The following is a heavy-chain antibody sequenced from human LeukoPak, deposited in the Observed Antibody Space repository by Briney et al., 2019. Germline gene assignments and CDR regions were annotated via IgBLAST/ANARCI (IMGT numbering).Heavy chain of an antibody. J-gene: IGHJ4*02. CDR2: ISSSGSTI. CDR3: ASTGGDMVRGVIIPDY. D-gene: IGHD3-10*01. Sequence: GGSLRLSCAASGFTFSDYYMSWIRPAPGKGLEWVSYISSSGSTIYYADSVKGGFTISRDNAKNSLYLQMNSLRAEDTAVYYCASTGGDMVRGVIIPDYWGQGTLVTVSS. CDR1: GFTFSDYY. V-gene: IGHV3-11*01.